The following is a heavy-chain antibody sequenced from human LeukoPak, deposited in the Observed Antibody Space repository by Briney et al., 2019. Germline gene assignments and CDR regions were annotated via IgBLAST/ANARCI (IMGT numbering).Heavy chain of an antibody. CDR2: IYTSGST. D-gene: IGHD6-6*01. CDR1: GGSISSYY. J-gene: IGHJ4*02. Sequence: SETLSLTCTVSGGSISSYYWSWIRQPAGKGLEWIGRIYTSGSTNYNPSLKSRVTMSVDTSKNQFSLKLSSVTAADTAVYYCARERTSFGSSSSFDYWGQGTLVTVSS. CDR3: ARERTSFGSSSSFDY. V-gene: IGHV4-4*07.